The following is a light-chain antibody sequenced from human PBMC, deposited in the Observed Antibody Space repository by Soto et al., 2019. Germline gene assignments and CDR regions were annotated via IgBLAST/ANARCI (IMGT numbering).Light chain of an antibody. CDR1: SGHSHYA. V-gene: IGLV4-69*01. CDR2: VNSGGSH. J-gene: IGLJ7*01. Sequence: QAVVTQSPSASASLGASVQLTCTLSSGHSHYAIAWHQQQPEKGPRYLMKVNSGGSHIKGDGIPDRFSGSSSGAERYLFISSLQSEDEADYYCQTWGTGSAIVVFGGGTQLTVL. CDR3: QTWGTGSAIVV.